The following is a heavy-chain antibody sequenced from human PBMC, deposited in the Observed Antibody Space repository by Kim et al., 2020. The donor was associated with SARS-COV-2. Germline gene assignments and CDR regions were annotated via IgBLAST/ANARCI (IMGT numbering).Heavy chain of an antibody. D-gene: IGHD3-3*01. V-gene: IGHV4-59*01. Sequence: SETLSLTCTVSGGSISSYYWSWTRQPPGKGLEWIGYIYYSGSTNYNPSLKSRVTISVDTSKNQFSLKLSSVTAADTAVYYCARAPVFDDWNAFDIWGQGTMVTVSS. CDR2: IYYSGST. J-gene: IGHJ3*02. CDR3: ARAPVFDDWNAFDI. CDR1: GGSISSYY.